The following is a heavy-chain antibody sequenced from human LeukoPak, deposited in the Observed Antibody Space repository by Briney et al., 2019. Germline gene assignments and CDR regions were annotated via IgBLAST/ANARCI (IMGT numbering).Heavy chain of an antibody. CDR3: VTGYYYDGRGY. D-gene: IGHD3-22*01. CDR1: GFTFSNYL. CDR2: ILQDGSKE. V-gene: IGHV3-7*01. J-gene: IGHJ4*02. Sequence: GGSLRLSCAASGFTFSNYLMSWVRQAPGKGLEWVANILQDGSKEYYVDSVKGRFTISRDNAKNSLFLQMNSLRTEDTALYYCVTGYYYDGRGYWCQGTLVTVSS.